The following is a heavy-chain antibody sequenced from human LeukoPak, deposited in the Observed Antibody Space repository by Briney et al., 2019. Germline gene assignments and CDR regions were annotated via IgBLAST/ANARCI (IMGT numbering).Heavy chain of an antibody. Sequence: PGGSLRLSCAASGFTFSSYWMRWVRQAPGKGLEWVANIKQDGSEKYYVDSVKGRFAISRDNAKNSLYLQMNSLRAEDTAVNYCARGDYGDAQSVDWGQGTLVTVSS. V-gene: IGHV3-7*01. D-gene: IGHD4-17*01. CDR3: ARGDYGDAQSVD. CDR1: GFTFSSYW. CDR2: IKQDGSEK. J-gene: IGHJ4*02.